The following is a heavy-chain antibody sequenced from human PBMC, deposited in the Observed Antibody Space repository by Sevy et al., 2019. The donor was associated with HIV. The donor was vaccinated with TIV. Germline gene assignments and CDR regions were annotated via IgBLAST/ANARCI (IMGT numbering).Heavy chain of an antibody. V-gene: IGHV3-23*01. D-gene: IGHD1-1*01. CDR1: GFTFSSYA. CDR3: AKGGGTNYYYGMDV. Sequence: GGSLRLSCAASGFTFSSYAMSWIRQAPGKGLEWVSAISGSGGSTYYADSVKGRFTISRDNSKNTLYLQMNSLRAEDTAVYYCAKGGGTNYYYGMDVWGQRTTVTVSS. J-gene: IGHJ6*02. CDR2: ISGSGGST.